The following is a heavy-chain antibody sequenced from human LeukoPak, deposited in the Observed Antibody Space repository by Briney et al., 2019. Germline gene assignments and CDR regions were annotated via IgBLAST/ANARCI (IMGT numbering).Heavy chain of an antibody. CDR2: ISYSGST. Sequence: SETLSLTCTVSGASISSTSYYWGWIRQPPGMRLEWIGSISYSGSTYYNPSLKSRVTISIDTSRKQFSLNLRSVTDADTAVYYCARLRYSGSYSLFDYWSQRTLVTVSS. V-gene: IGHV4-39*01. J-gene: IGHJ4*02. CDR1: GASISSTSYY. D-gene: IGHD1-26*01. CDR3: ARLRYSGSYSLFDY.